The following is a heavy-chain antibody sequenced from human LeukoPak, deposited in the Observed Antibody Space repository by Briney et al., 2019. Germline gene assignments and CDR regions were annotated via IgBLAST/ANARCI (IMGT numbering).Heavy chain of an antibody. Sequence: GGSLRLSCAASGFTFSSYWMSWVRRAPGKGLEWVANIKQDGSEKYYVGSVKGRFTISRDNANNSLYLQMNSLRAEDTAVYYCWSTGDQLDYWGQGTLVTVSS. J-gene: IGHJ4*02. CDR2: IKQDGSEK. D-gene: IGHD7-27*01. V-gene: IGHV3-7*01. CDR1: GFTFSSYW. CDR3: WSTGDQLDY.